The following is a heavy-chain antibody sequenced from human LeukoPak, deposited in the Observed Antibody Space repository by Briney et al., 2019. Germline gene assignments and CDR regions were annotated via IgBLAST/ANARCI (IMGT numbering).Heavy chain of an antibody. V-gene: IGHV1-69*06. CDR3: AREISMVGTTSAFDI. D-gene: IGHD1-26*01. Sequence: SVKVSCKASGGTFGTYAIFWVRQAPGQGLEWMGGIIPMFGTANYAQNFQGRVTITADKSTSTGYMELSSLSSEDTALYYCAREISMVGTTSAFDIWGQGTMVTVSS. CDR1: GGTFGTYA. CDR2: IIPMFGTA. J-gene: IGHJ3*02.